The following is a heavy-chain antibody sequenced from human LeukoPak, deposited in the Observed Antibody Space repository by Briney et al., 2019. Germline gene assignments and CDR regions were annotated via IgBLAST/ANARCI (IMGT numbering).Heavy chain of an antibody. Sequence: PGGALRLSCAASGVTFSSYGMHWVRQAPGKGLEWVAVIWYDGSNKYYADSVKGRFTISRDNSKNTLYLQMNSPRAADTAVYYCAKGYSGTPGLDYWGQGTLVTVSS. V-gene: IGHV3-33*06. CDR1: GVTFSSYG. D-gene: IGHD1-26*01. CDR2: IWYDGSNK. CDR3: AKGYSGTPGLDY. J-gene: IGHJ4*02.